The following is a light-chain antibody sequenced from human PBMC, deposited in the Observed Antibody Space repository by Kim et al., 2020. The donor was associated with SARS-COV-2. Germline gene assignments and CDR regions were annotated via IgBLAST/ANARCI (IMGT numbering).Light chain of an antibody. V-gene: IGKV1-33*01. Sequence: SASVGDRVTITCQATQDISNYLNWYQQKPGKAPKLLIHDASNLETGFPSRFSGGGSGTFFTFTISSLQPGDIATYYCQQYHALPRTFGQGTKLEI. CDR1: QDISNY. CDR3: QQYHALPRT. CDR2: DAS. J-gene: IGKJ2*01.